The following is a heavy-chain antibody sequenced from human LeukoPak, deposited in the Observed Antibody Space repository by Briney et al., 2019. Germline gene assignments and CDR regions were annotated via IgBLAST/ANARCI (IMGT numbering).Heavy chain of an antibody. CDR1: GGSFSGYY. Sequence: PSETLSLTCAVYGGSFSGYYWSWIRQPPGKGLEWIGEINHSGSTNYNPSLKSRVTISVDTSKNQFSLKLSSVTAADTAVYYCARGLGRFDPWGQGILVTVSS. V-gene: IGHV4-34*01. CDR2: INHSGST. J-gene: IGHJ5*02. CDR3: ARGLGRFDP.